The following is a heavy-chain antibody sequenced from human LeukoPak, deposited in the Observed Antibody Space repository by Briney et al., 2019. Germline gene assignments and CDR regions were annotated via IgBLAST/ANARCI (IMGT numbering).Heavy chain of an antibody. CDR2: INPNSGGT. J-gene: IGHJ3*02. V-gene: IGHV1-2*02. D-gene: IGHD3-3*01. Sequence: ASVKVSCKASGYTFTGYYMHWVRQAPGQGLEWMGWINPNSGGTNYAQKFQGRVTMTRDTFISTAYMELSRLRSDDTAVYYCARDLRFLEWLHAFDIWGQGTMVTVSS. CDR3: ARDLRFLEWLHAFDI. CDR1: GYTFTGYY.